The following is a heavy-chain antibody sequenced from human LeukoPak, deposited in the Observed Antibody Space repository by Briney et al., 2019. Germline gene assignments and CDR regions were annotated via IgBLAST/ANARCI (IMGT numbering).Heavy chain of an antibody. D-gene: IGHD3-22*01. CDR1: GGSISSSSYY. J-gene: IGHJ3*02. CDR2: IYYSGNT. Sequence: SETLSLTCAVSGGSISSSSYYWGWIRQPPGKGLEWIGSIYYSGNTYYNPSLKSRVTISVDTSKNQFSLKLSSVTAADTAVYYCARHPDYYDSSGYLGAFDIWGQGTMVTVSS. CDR3: ARHPDYYDSSGYLGAFDI. V-gene: IGHV4-39*01.